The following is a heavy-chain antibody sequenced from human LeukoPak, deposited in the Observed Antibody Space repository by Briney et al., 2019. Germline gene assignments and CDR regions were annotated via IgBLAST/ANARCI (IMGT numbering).Heavy chain of an antibody. CDR1: GGSISSSSYY. V-gene: IGHV4-39*01. CDR3: ARRLVGATTLFDY. D-gene: IGHD1-26*01. Sequence: PSETLSLTCTVSGGSISSSSYYWGWIRQPPGKGLEWIGSIYYSGSTYYNPSLKSRVTISVDTSKNQFSLKLSSVTAADTAVYYCARRLVGATTLFDYWGQGTLVTVSS. J-gene: IGHJ4*02. CDR2: IYYSGST.